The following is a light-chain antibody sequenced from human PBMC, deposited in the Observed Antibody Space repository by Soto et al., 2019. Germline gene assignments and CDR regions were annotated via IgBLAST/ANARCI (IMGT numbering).Light chain of an antibody. V-gene: IGKV1-8*01. Sequence: AIRMTQSPSSLSASTGDRVTITCRASQGISSYLAWYQQKPGKAPKLLIYAASTLQSGVPSRFSGSGSGIDFTLTISCLQSEDFATYYCQQYYSYPQTFGQGTKVDIK. CDR3: QQYYSYPQT. CDR1: QGISSY. CDR2: AAS. J-gene: IGKJ1*01.